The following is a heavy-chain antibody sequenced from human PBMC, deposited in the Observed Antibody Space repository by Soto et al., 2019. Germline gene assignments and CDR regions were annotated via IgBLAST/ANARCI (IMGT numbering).Heavy chain of an antibody. D-gene: IGHD6-19*01. J-gene: IGHJ4*02. CDR1: GGSYTGYY. V-gene: IGHV4-34*01. CDR2: INHSGST. CDR3: ARGRSGWYGY. Sequence: SETLSLTCAVYGGSYTGYYWSWIRQPPGKGLEWIGEINHSGSTNYNPSLKSRVTISVDTSKNQFSLKLSSVTAADTAVYYCARGRSGWYGYWGQGTLVTVCS.